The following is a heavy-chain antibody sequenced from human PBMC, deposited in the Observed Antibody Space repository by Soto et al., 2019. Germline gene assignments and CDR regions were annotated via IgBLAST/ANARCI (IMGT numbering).Heavy chain of an antibody. CDR2: MNPNSGNT. D-gene: IGHD3-3*01. J-gene: IGHJ4*02. V-gene: IGHV1-8*01. CDR1: GYTFTSYD. CDR3: ARWRTSRITIFGVVSLGGDY. Sequence: ASVKVSCEASGYTFTSYDINCVRQATGQGLEWMGWMNPNSGNTGYAQKFQGRVTMTRNTSISTAYMELSSLRSEDTAVYYCARWRTSRITIFGVVSLGGDYWGQGTLVTVSS.